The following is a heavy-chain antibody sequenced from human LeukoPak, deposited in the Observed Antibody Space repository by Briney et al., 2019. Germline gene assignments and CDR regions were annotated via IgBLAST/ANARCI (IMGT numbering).Heavy chain of an antibody. CDR3: AREGRPAYYYDSSGYYYGPVDY. J-gene: IGHJ4*02. V-gene: IGHV4-30-2*01. D-gene: IGHD3-22*01. CDR1: GGSISSGGYY. CDR2: IYHSGST. Sequence: SQTLSLTCTVSGGSISSGGYYWSWIRQPPGKGLEWIGYIYHSGSTYYNPSLKSRVTISVDRSKNQFSLKLSSVTAADTAVYYCAREGRPAYYYDSSGYYYGPVDYWGQGTLVTVSS.